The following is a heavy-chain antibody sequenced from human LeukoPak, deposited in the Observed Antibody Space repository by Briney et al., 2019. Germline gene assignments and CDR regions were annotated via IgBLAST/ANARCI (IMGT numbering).Heavy chain of an antibody. CDR3: ARSSSWTNYYYYGMDV. V-gene: IGHV3-64*04. Sequence: GGSLRLSCSASGFIFSTYTMYWVRQAPGKGLEFVSVINGDGRTTYYADSVKGRFTISRDNAKNSLYLQMNSLRAEDTAVYYCARSSSWTNYYYYGMDVWGQGTTVTVSS. D-gene: IGHD6-13*01. CDR2: INGDGRTT. J-gene: IGHJ6*02. CDR1: GFIFSTYT.